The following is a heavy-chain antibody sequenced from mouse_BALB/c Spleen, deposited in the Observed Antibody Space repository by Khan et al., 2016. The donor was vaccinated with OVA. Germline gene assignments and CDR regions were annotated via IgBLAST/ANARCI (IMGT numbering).Heavy chain of an antibody. D-gene: IGHD2-1*01. CDR3: ARGGNSWFAY. CDR2: INPGSGGT. V-gene: IGHV1-54*01. Sequence: QVQLQQSGAELVRPGTSMKVSCKASGYSFTNYLIEWVKQRPGQGLEWIGVINPGSGGTNYNEKFKGKATLTADKSYSTAYMQLSSLTSDDSSVYFCARGGNSWFAYWGQGTLVTVSA. CDR1: GYSFTNYL. J-gene: IGHJ3*01.